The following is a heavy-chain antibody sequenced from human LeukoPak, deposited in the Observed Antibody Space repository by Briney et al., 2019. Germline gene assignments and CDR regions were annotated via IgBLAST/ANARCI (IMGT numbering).Heavy chain of an antibody. Sequence: GESLKISCKGSGYSFTSHWIGWVRQMPGKGLEWMGVVYPGDSDTRYSPSLRGQVTISADKSINTAYLQWSSLKASDTAMYYCARAFYSSGFFSDYWGQGTLVTVSS. V-gene: IGHV5-51*01. CDR2: VYPGDSDT. D-gene: IGHD6-19*01. CDR3: ARAFYSSGFFSDY. J-gene: IGHJ4*02. CDR1: GYSFTSHW.